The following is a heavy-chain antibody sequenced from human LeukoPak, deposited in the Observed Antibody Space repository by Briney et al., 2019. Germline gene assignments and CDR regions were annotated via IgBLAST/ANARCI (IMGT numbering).Heavy chain of an antibody. CDR3: ARGYGYYFES. CDR1: GGSISSYY. V-gene: IGHV4-59*03. J-gene: IGHJ4*02. CDR2: IYSSGST. Sequence: SGTLSLTCTVSGGSISSYYGNWIRQPPGKGLEWIGYIYSSGSTNYNPSLKSRVAISVDTSRNQFSLKLSSVATADTAVYYCARGYGYYFESWGQGTLVTVSS. D-gene: IGHD5-18*01.